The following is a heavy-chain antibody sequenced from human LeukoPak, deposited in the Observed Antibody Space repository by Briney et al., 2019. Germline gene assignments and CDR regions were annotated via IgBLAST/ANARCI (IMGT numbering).Heavy chain of an antibody. V-gene: IGHV3-30-3*01. D-gene: IGHD4-17*01. CDR1: GFTFSSYA. CDR2: ISYDGSNK. CDR3: ARDSRDYGYFDY. J-gene: IGHJ4*02. Sequence: GGSLRLSCAASGFTFSSYAMHWVRQAPGKGLEWVAVISYDGSNKYYADSVKGRFTISRDNSKNTLYLQMNSLRAEDTAVYYCARDSRDYGYFDYWGQGTLVTVSS.